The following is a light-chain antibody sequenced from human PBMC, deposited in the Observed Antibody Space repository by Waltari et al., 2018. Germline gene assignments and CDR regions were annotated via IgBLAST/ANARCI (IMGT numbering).Light chain of an antibody. CDR1: SSDIGGYNY. J-gene: IGLJ2*01. V-gene: IGLV2-8*01. CDR3: SSYAGSNNYVV. Sequence: QSALTQPPSASGSPGQSVTISCTGTSSDIGGYNYVSWYQQHPDKAPKLMIYEVNKRPSGVPDRCSGSKSGNTASLTVAGLQAEDEADYYCSSYAGSNNYVVFGGGTKLTVL. CDR2: EVN.